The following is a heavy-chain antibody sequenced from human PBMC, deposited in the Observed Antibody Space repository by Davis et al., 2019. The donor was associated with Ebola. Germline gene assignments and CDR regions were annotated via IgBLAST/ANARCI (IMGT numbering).Heavy chain of an antibody. V-gene: IGHV1-69*13. Sequence: SVKVSCKASGYTFTGYYMPWVRQAPGQGLEWMGGIITIFGTANYAQKFQGRVTITADESTSTAYMELSSLRSEDTAVYYCARGEGGNSYHYYGMDVWGQGTTVTVSS. CDR3: ARGEGGNSYHYYGMDV. D-gene: IGHD4-23*01. J-gene: IGHJ6*02. CDR2: IITIFGTA. CDR1: GYTFTGYY.